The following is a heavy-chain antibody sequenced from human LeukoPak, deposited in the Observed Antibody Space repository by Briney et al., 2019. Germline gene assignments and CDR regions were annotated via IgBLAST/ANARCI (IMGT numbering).Heavy chain of an antibody. CDR1: GFTFNIFA. J-gene: IGHJ4*02. CDR3: ARARNNYDSSGYSALDY. CDR2: IWHDGSNK. V-gene: IGHV3-33*01. Sequence: GGSLRLSCAASGFTFNIFAMHWVRQAPGKGLEWVAIIWHDGSNKYHADSVKGRFTISRDNSQSTLYLQMNSLSAEDTAVYYCARARNNYDSSGYSALDYWGQGTLVTVYS. D-gene: IGHD3-22*01.